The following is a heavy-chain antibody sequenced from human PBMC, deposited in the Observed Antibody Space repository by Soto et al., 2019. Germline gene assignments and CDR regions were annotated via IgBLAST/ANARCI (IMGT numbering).Heavy chain of an antibody. D-gene: IGHD6-19*01. CDR1: GYTFINYG. V-gene: IGHV1-18*01. Sequence: QVQLVQYGAEVKKPGASVKVSCKASGYTFINYGISWVRQAPGQGLEWMGWINAYNGNTNYAQKLQGRVTMTTDTSTSTAYMELRCLRSDDTAVYYCARDPVAGTYFDYWGQGTLVTVSS. CDR2: INAYNGNT. J-gene: IGHJ4*02. CDR3: ARDPVAGTYFDY.